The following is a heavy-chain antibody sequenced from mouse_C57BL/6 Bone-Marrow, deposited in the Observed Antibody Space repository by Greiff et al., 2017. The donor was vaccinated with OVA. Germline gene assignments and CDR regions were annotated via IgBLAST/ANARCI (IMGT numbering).Heavy chain of an antibody. D-gene: IGHD1-1*01. CDR2: ISSGGSYT. Sequence: EVQVVESGGDLVKPGGSLKLSCAASGFTFSSYGMSWVRQTPDKRLEWVATISSGGSYTYYPASVKGRFTISRDNAKNTLYLQMSSLKSEDTAMYYCARRGHYYGSSYNAMDYWGQGTSVTVSS. CDR1: GFTFSSYG. J-gene: IGHJ4*01. V-gene: IGHV5-6*01. CDR3: ARRGHYYGSSYNAMDY.